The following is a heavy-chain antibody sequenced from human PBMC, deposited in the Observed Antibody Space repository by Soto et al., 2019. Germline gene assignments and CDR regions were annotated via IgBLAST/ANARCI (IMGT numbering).Heavy chain of an antibody. D-gene: IGHD3-16*02. Sequence: LRLSCAASGFTFSSYGMHWVRQAPGKGLEWVAVISYDGSNKYYADSVKGRFTISRDNSKNTLYLQMNSLRAEDTAVYYCAKDPGGANWSYYDYVWGSYRQSHFDYWGQGTLVTVSS. CDR2: ISYDGSNK. CDR3: AKDPGGANWSYYDYVWGSYRQSHFDY. CDR1: GFTFSSYG. J-gene: IGHJ4*02. V-gene: IGHV3-30*18.